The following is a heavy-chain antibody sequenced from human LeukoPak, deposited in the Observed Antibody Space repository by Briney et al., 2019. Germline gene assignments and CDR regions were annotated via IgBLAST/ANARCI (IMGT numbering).Heavy chain of an antibody. D-gene: IGHD2-2*02. CDR3: ARDIVVVPAAIRDYYYYGMDV. V-gene: IGHV1-3*01. CDR2: INAGNGNT. J-gene: IGHJ6*02. CDR1: GYTFTSYY. Sequence: ASVKVSRKASGYTFTSYYMHWVRQAPGQRLEWMGWINAGNGNTKYSQKFQGRVTITRDTSASTAYMELSSLRSEDTAVYYCARDIVVVPAAIRDYYYYGMDVWGQGTTVTVSS.